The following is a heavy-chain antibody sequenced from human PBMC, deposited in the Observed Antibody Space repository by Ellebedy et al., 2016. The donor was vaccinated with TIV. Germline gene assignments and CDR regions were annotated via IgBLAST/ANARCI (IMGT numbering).Heavy chain of an antibody. Sequence: GSLRLXXTVSGGSISPYYWNWIRKAPGKGLDWIGHMYYIGRATYNPSFKGRVTISVDTSKNQFSLSLMSVTAADTAVYYCARSGGIYGANSFDYWGQGTLVSVSS. CDR3: ARSGGIYGANSFDY. CDR1: GGSISPYY. J-gene: IGHJ4*02. V-gene: IGHV4-59*01. CDR2: MYYIGRA. D-gene: IGHD4-23*01.